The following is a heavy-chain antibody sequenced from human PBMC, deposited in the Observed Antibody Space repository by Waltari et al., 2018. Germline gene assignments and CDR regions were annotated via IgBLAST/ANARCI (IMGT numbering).Heavy chain of an antibody. V-gene: IGHV3-43*01. D-gene: IGHD5-12*01. CDR2: ISWDGGDT. J-gene: IGHJ4*01. Sequence: EVNLVESGGAVVQPGGSLTLSCTASGFVFDGFTMQWVRQVPGSGLQWVALISWDGGDTYYADSVKGRFTISRDNSRNSLYLEMKTLTLEDTALYYCATSDYAGKGDYWGHGTLVTVSS. CDR1: GFVFDGFT. CDR3: ATSDYAGKGDY.